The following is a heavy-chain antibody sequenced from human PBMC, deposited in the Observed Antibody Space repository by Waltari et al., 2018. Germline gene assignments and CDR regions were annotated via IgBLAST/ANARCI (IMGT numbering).Heavy chain of an antibody. Sequence: QVQLVESGGGVVQPGRSLRLSCAASGFTFSSYAMHWVRQAPGKGLEWVAVISYDGSNKYYADSVKVRFTISRDKSKNTLYLQMNSLRAEDTAVYYCARGLDYGDSPSYFDYWGQGTLVTVSS. CDR1: GFTFSSYA. CDR2: ISYDGSNK. J-gene: IGHJ4*02. CDR3: ARGLDYGDSPSYFDY. V-gene: IGHV3-30-3*01. D-gene: IGHD4-17*01.